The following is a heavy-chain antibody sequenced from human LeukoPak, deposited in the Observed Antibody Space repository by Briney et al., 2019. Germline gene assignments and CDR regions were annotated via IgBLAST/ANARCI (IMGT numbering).Heavy chain of an antibody. V-gene: IGHV4-59*01. CDR1: GGSISSYY. CDR3: ARLGSNNWFDP. J-gene: IGHJ5*02. CDR2: ISYSGRT. Sequence: SETLSLTCTVSGGSISSYYCSWIRQPPGKGLGWIGYISYSGRTNYNPSLKSRVTVSVDTSKSQFSLKLSSVTAADTAVYYCARLGSNNWFDPWGQGTLVTVSS.